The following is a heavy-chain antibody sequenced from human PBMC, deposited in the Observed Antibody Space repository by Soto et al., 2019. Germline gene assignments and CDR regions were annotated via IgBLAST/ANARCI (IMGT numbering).Heavy chain of an antibody. D-gene: IGHD3-22*01. CDR1: GYSFSSYW. V-gene: IGHV5-51*01. J-gene: IGHJ4*02. CDR3: ARLDSSGYHLVDY. Sequence: GESLKISCKGSGYSFSSYWIGWVRQMPGKGLEWMGTIYPGDSETTYSPSFQGQVTISADKSIRIAHLQWSNLKASDTGMYYCARLDSSGYHLVDYWGQGTLVTVSS. CDR2: IYPGDSET.